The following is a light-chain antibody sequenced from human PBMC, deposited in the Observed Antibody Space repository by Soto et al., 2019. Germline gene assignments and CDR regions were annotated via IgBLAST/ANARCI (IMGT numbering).Light chain of an antibody. V-gene: IGLV2-11*01. CDR1: SSDVGSYKD. Sequence: QSALTQPRSVSGSPGQSVTISCTGTSSDVGSYKDVSWYQHHPGKVLKLMIYDVSERPSGVPDRFSGSKSGNTASLTISGLQAEDEANYYCCAYADTFYVFGTGTKVTVL. J-gene: IGLJ1*01. CDR2: DVS. CDR3: CAYADTFYV.